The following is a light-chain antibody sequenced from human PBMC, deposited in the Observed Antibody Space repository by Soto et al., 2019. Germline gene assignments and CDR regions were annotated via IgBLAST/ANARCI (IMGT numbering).Light chain of an antibody. Sequence: EVVLTQSPATLSLSPGERATLSCRASQSVSSYLAWDQQKPGQAPRLLIYDTSNKATGIPARFSGSGSGKEFTLTISSLEPEDFAVYYCQQRSNWPTTFGRGTKVEI. CDR2: DTS. CDR1: QSVSSY. J-gene: IGKJ4*01. V-gene: IGKV3-11*01. CDR3: QQRSNWPTT.